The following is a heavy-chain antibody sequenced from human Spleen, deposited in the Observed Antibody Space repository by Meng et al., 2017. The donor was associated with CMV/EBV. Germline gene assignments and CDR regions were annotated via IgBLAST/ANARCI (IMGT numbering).Heavy chain of an antibody. CDR2: ISGSGGST. J-gene: IGHJ4*02. CDR1: GFTFSSYV. V-gene: IGHV3-23*01. D-gene: IGHD3-10*01. Sequence: ETLSLTCAASGFTFSSYVMSWVRQAPGKGLEWVSAISGSGGSTYYADSVKGRFTISRDNSKNTLYLQMNSLRAEDTAVYYCAKDRDPLLLWFGESIDYWGQGTLVTVSS. CDR3: AKDRDPLLLWFGESIDY.